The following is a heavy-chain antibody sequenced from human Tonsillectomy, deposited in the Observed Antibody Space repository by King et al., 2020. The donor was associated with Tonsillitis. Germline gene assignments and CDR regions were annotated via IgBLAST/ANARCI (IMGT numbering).Heavy chain of an antibody. V-gene: IGHV3-30-3*01. CDR1: GFSFITYA. CDR2: ISHDENNK. J-gene: IGHJ4*02. Sequence: VQLVESGGGVVQPGRSLRLSCAASGFSFITYAMHWVRQAPGKGLEWMAVISHDENNKEYGDSVKGRFTVSRDNSKNTLYLEMNNLRPDDTAIYYCASQWDGSRDYWGQGTLVSVSS. CDR3: ASQWDGSRDY. D-gene: IGHD1-26*01.